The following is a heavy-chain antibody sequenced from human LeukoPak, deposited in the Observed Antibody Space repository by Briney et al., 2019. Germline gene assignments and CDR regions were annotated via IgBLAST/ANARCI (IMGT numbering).Heavy chain of an antibody. J-gene: IGHJ3*02. V-gene: IGHV3-74*01. CDR3: ATGSGHAFDI. Sequence: AGGSLRLSCAASGFTFSSYWMLWIRHAPGKGLVWVSRIHSDGSSTGYADSVKGRFTISRDNAKNTLYLQMNSLRAEDTAVYYCATGSGHAFDIWGQGTMVTVSS. CDR2: IHSDGSST. D-gene: IGHD2-15*01. CDR1: GFTFSSYW.